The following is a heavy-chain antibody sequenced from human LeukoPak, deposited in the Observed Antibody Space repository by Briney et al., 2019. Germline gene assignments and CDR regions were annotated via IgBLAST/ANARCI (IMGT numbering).Heavy chain of an antibody. V-gene: IGHV4-31*03. Sequence: SETLSLTCTVSGGSISSGGYYWSWIRQHPGKGLEWIVYIYYSGSTYYNPSLKSRVTISVDTSKNQFSLKLSSVTAADTAVYYCARAPLDIVVVPVYYMDVWGKGTTVTVSS. CDR3: ARAPLDIVVVPVYYMDV. J-gene: IGHJ6*03. CDR2: IYYSGST. D-gene: IGHD2-2*01. CDR1: GGSISSGGYY.